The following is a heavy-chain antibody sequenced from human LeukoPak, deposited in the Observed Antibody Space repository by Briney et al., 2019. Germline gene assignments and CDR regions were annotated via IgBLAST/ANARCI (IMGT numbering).Heavy chain of an antibody. V-gene: IGHV3-66*01. CDR3: ALIGTTRVLLDY. CDR1: GFTVSSSY. CDR2: IYSGGNT. J-gene: IGHJ4*02. D-gene: IGHD1-7*01. Sequence: GGSLRLSCAASGFTVSSSYMNWVRQAPGKGLEWVSVIYSGGNTYYADSVKGRFTISRDNSKNTLYLQMDSLRAEDTAVYYCALIGTTRVLLDYWGQGTLVTVSS.